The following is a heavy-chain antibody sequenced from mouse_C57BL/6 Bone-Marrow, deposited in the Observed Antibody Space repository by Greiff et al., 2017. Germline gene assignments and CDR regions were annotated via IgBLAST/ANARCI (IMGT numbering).Heavy chain of an antibody. V-gene: IGHV5-9*01. J-gene: IGHJ1*03. CDR2: ISGGGGNT. D-gene: IGHD1-1*01. CDR3: SRQVTTVLATKYFDV. CDR1: GFTFSSYT. Sequence: EVMLVESGGGLVKPGGSLKLSCAASGFTFSSYTMSWVRQTPEKRLQWVAAISGGGGNTYYPDSVTGRFTISRDNDKNILYLQMSSLRSEDTALYYCSRQVTTVLATKYFDVWGTGTTVTVSS.